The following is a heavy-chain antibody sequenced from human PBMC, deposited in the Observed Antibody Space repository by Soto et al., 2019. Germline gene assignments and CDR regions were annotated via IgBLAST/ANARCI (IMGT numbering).Heavy chain of an antibody. CDR1: GYTFTSYA. J-gene: IGHJ6*02. V-gene: IGHV1-3*01. CDR3: AGPVXSDGSGSYYPYYYGMDV. Sequence: GPVKVSCKASGYTFTSYAMHWVRQAPGQRLEWMGWINAGNGNTKYSQKFQGRVTVTRDTXASTAYMELSSLRSEDTAVYYCAGPVXSDGSGSYYPYYYGMDVWGQGT. D-gene: IGHD3-10*01. CDR2: INAGNGNT.